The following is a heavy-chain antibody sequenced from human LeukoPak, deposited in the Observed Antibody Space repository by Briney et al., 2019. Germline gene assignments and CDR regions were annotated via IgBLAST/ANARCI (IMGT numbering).Heavy chain of an antibody. V-gene: IGHV3-48*04. CDR1: GFTFSSYS. CDR2: ISSSSSTI. D-gene: IGHD3-10*01. Sequence: GGSLRLSCVASGFTFSSYSMNWVRQAPGKGLEWVSYISSSSSTIYYADSVKGRFTISRDNAKNSLYLQMNSLRADDTAVYYCARVGGLLWFGSFDYWGQGTLVTVSS. CDR3: ARVGGLLWFGSFDY. J-gene: IGHJ4*02.